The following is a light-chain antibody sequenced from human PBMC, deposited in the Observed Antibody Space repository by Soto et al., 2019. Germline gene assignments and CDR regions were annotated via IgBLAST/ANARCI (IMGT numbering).Light chain of an antibody. Sequence: EFVLPQSPATLSVSPGERATLSCRASQSVSSNLAWYQQKPGQAPRLLIYGASSRTTGIPDRFSGGGSGTDFALTISRLEPEDFAVYYCQQFSSYPLTFGGGAKVDIK. J-gene: IGKJ4*01. CDR3: QQFSSYPLT. CDR2: GAS. CDR1: QSVSSN. V-gene: IGKV3-20*01.